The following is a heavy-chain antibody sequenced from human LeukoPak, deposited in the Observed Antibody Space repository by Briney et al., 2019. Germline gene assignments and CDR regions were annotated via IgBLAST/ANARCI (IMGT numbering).Heavy chain of an antibody. D-gene: IGHD5-24*01. J-gene: IGHJ4*02. Sequence: ASVKVSCKASGYTFTSYYMHWVRQAPGQGLEWMGIINPSGGSTSYAQKFQGRVTMTRDTSTSTVYMELGSLRSEDTAVYYCARDGEMAYFDYWGQGTLVTVSS. CDR3: ARDGEMAYFDY. V-gene: IGHV1-46*01. CDR2: INPSGGST. CDR1: GYTFTSYY.